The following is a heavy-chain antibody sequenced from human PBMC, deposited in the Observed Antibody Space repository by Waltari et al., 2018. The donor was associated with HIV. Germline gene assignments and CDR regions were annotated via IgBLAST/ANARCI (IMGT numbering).Heavy chain of an antibody. CDR1: GYSFTTYS. J-gene: IGHJ5*02. V-gene: IGHV7-4-1*02. CDR3: ARAVSPNWFDP. CDR2: IHTNTGNP. Sequence: QVQLVQSGSELKKPGASVKVSCKASGYSFTTYSINWVRQAPGQGLEWMGWIHTNTGNPTYAQGFTGRFVFSLDTSVSTAYLQISSLKAEDTAVFYCARAVSPNWFDPWGQGTLVAVSS.